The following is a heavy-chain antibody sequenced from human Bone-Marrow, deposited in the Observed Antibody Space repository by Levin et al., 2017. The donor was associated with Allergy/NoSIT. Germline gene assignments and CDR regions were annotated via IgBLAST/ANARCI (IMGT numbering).Heavy chain of an antibody. CDR2: ISYDGSNK. J-gene: IGHJ6*02. CDR1: GFTFSSYA. V-gene: IGHV3-30-3*01. D-gene: IGHD3-16*01. CDR3: ARGPFGGYYYYYYGMDV. Sequence: PGGSLRLSCAASGFTFSSYAMHWVRQAPGKGLEWVAVISYDGSNKYYADSVKGRFTISRDNSKNTLYLQMNSLRAEDTAVYYCARGPFGGYYYYYYGMDVWGQGTTVTV.